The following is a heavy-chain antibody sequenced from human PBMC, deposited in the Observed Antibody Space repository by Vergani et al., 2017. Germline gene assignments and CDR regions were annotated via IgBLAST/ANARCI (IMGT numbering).Heavy chain of an antibody. J-gene: IGHJ4*02. CDR3: ARETYYYDSSGYYFGFDY. Sequence: QVQLQESGPGLVKPSQTLSLTCTVSGGSISSGSYYWSWIRQPAGKGREWIGRIYTSGSTNYNPSLKSPVTISVDTSKNQFSLKLSSVTAADTAVYYCARETYYYDSSGYYFGFDYWGQGTLVTVSS. D-gene: IGHD3-22*01. CDR1: GGSISSGSYY. CDR2: IYTSGST. V-gene: IGHV4-61*02.